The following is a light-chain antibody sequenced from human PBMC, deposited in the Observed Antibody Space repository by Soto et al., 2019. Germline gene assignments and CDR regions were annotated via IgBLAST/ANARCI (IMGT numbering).Light chain of an antibody. CDR2: DAS. CDR3: QQYVSLSPIT. J-gene: IGKJ5*01. Sequence: DIQMTQSPASLSTSVGDRVTITCQASQDINNYLNWYQQKPGKAPKLLISDASNLETGVPSRFSGSGSGTDFIFTISSLQPEDIATYYCQQYVSLSPITFGQGTRLEIK. CDR1: QDINNY. V-gene: IGKV1-33*01.